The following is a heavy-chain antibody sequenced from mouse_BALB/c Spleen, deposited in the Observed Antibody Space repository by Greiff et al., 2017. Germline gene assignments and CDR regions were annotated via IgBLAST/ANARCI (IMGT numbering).Heavy chain of an antibody. CDR2: ISSGGSYT. J-gene: IGHJ2*01. CDR1: GFTFSSYG. V-gene: IGHV5-6*01. D-gene: IGHD2-1*01. CDR3: ARGNYGY. Sequence: EVKLMESGGDLVKPGGSLKLSCAASGFTFSSYGMSWVRQTPDKRLEWVATISSGGSYTYYPDSVKGRFTISRDNAKNTLYLQMSSLKSEDTAMYYCARGNYGYWGQGTTLTVSS.